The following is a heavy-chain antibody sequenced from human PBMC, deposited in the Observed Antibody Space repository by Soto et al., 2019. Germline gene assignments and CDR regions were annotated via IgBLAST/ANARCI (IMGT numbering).Heavy chain of an antibody. CDR1: GFTFSSYA. D-gene: IGHD6-13*01. V-gene: IGHV3-30-3*01. CDR3: ATEGGSIAAQEYFDY. J-gene: IGHJ4*02. Sequence: QVQLVESGGGVVQPGRSLRLSCAASGFTFSSYAMHWVRQAPGKGLEWVAVISYDGSNKYYADSVKGRFTISRDNSKNTLYLQMNSVRAEDTAVYYCATEGGSIAAQEYFDYWGQGTLVTVSS. CDR2: ISYDGSNK.